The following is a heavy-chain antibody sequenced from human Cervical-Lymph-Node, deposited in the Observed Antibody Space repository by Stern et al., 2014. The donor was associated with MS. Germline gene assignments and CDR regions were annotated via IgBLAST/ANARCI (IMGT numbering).Heavy chain of an antibody. V-gene: IGHV1-69*01. D-gene: IGHD1-1*01. J-gene: IGHJ6*02. CDR3: ARDNDDNGMDV. CDR2: FIPLFGTT. CDR1: GGIFSNYA. Sequence: QVPLVQSGAEVKKPGSSVTVSCKASGGIFSNYAISWVRQAPGPGLEWMGSFIPLFGTTFYAQKFQGRVTITADESTSTVYMDLSSLRSEDTAVYYCARDNDDNGMDVWGQGTTITVSS.